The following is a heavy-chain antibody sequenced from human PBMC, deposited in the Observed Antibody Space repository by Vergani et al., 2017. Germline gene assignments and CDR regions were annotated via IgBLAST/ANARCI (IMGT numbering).Heavy chain of an antibody. J-gene: IGHJ4*02. Sequence: VSCKASGGTFSSYTISWVRQAPGQGLEWMGRIIPILGIANYAQKFQGRVTMTRNTSISTAYMELSSLRSEDTAVYYCARGGDYGDYWGQGTLVTVSS. CDR3: ARGGDYGDY. CDR2: IIPILGIA. V-gene: IGHV1-69*02. CDR1: GGTFSSYT.